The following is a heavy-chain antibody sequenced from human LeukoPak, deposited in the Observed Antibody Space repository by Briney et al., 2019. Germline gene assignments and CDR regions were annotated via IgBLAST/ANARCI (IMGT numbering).Heavy chain of an antibody. Sequence: PGGSLRLSCAASGFTFSSYWISWVRQAPGRGREWVANIKQDGVEKYYVDSVRGRFTISRDNAKNSMYLQKNSLKAEDTDVNSSARVSVEGRNPVGYFEFWGRGNLVTVSS. CDR2: IKQDGVEK. V-gene: IGHV3-7*01. CDR1: GFTFSSYW. J-gene: IGHJ2*01. D-gene: IGHD4-23*01. CDR3: ARVSVEGRNPVGYFEF.